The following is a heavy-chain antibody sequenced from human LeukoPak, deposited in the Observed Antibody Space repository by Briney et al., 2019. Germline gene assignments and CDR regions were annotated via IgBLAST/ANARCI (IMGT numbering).Heavy chain of an antibody. V-gene: IGHV3-30*03. CDR3: ARAAYSSTWYSRYFDL. Sequence: PGGSLRLSCAAFGFTFSSYGMHWVRQAPGKGLEWVAVISYDGSNKYYADSVKGRFTISRDNSKNTLYLQMNSLRAEDTAVYYCARAAYSSTWYSRYFDLWGRGTLVTVSS. D-gene: IGHD6-13*01. J-gene: IGHJ2*01. CDR2: ISYDGSNK. CDR1: GFTFSSYG.